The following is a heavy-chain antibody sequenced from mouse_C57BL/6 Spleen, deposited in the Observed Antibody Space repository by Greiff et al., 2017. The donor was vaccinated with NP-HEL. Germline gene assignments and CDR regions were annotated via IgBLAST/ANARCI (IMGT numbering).Heavy chain of an antibody. J-gene: IGHJ4*01. Sequence: EVNVVESGGGLVKPGGSLKLSCAASGFTFSDYGMHWVRQAPEKGLEWVAYISSGSSPIYYADTVKGRFTISRDNAKNTLFLQMTSLRSEDTAMYYCARGNWYAMDYWGQGTSVTVSS. CDR3: ARGNWYAMDY. CDR1: GFTFSDYG. D-gene: IGHD4-1*01. CDR2: ISSGSSPI. V-gene: IGHV5-17*01.